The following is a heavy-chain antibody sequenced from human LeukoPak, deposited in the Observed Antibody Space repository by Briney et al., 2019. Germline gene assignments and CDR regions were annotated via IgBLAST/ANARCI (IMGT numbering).Heavy chain of an antibody. CDR2: IHISGTT. CDR3: ATYSITGAWAEYFLH. V-gene: IGHV4-4*07. CDR1: GGSISDYY. Sequence: SETLSLTCTVSGGSISDYYWSWVRQPAGKGLEWIGRIHISGTTYYNPSLKSRFTMSVDTSKNQFSLKPSSVTAADTAVYYCATYSITGAWAEYFLHWGQGTLVTVSS. J-gene: IGHJ1*01. D-gene: IGHD2/OR15-2a*01.